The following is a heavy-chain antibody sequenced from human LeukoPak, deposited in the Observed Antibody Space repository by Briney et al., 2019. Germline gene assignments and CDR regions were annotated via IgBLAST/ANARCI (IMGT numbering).Heavy chain of an antibody. V-gene: IGHV3-30*04. J-gene: IGHJ4*02. D-gene: IGHD5-24*01. Sequence: GSLRLSCAASGFTFSNYAMHWVRQAPGKGLDYVAVISYDGSNKYYADSVKGRFTISRDNSKNMLYLQMNSLRVEDTAVYYCARDRRWLQSFEYWGQGTLVTVSS. CDR1: GFTFSNYA. CDR3: ARDRRWLQSFEY. CDR2: ISYDGSNK.